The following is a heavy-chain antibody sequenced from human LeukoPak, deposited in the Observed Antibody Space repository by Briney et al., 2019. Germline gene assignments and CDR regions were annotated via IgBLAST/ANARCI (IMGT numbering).Heavy chain of an antibody. CDR3: ARDGKAAAVDAFDI. J-gene: IGHJ3*02. D-gene: IGHD6-13*01. Sequence: GGSLRLSCAVSGFSFSDYYMSWIRQAPGQGLEWVSYISSSSSYTNYADSVKGRFTISRDNAKNSLYLQMNSLRAEDTAVYYCARDGKAAAVDAFDIWGQGTMVTVSS. CDR1: GFSFSDYY. V-gene: IGHV3-11*06. CDR2: ISSSSSYT.